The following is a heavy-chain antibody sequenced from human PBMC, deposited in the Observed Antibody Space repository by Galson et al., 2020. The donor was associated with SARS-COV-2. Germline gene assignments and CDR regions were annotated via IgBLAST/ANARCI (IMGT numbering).Heavy chain of an antibody. D-gene: IGHD3-22*01. CDR1: GDSVSSNSAA. J-gene: IGHJ4*02. CDR2: TYYRSKWYN. CDR3: ARTALDYYDSSGYSPYFDY. Sequence: QTLSLTCAISGDSVSSNSAAWNWIRQSPSRGLEWLGRTYYRSKWYNDYAVSVKSRITINPDTSKNQFSLQLNSVTPEDTAVYYCARTALDYYDSSGYSPYFDYWGQGTLVTVSS. V-gene: IGHV6-1*01.